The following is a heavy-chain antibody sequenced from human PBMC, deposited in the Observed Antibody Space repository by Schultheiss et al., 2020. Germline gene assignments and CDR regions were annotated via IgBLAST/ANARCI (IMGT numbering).Heavy chain of an antibody. Sequence: GGSLRLSCAASGFTFSSYSMNWVRQAPGKGLEWVSSISSSSSNIYNADSVKGRFTISRDNAKNSLYLQMNSLRAEDTAVYYCARVPVNFSGWYDYWGQGTLVTVSS. CDR1: GFTFSSYS. J-gene: IGHJ4*02. CDR2: ISSSSSNI. CDR3: ARVPVNFSGWYDY. D-gene: IGHD6-19*01. V-gene: IGHV3-21*01.